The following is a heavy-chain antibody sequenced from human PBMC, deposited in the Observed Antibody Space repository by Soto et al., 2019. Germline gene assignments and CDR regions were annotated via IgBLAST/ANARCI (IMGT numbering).Heavy chain of an antibody. CDR1: GYSISSGYY. J-gene: IGHJ4*02. V-gene: IGHV4-38-2*01. CDR3: ARSQFDSGSYPSGFRY. CDR2: IYHSGST. Sequence: SETLSLTCAVSGYSISSGYYWGWIRQPPGKGLEWIGSIYHSGSTYYNPSLKSRVTISVDTSKNQFSLKLSSVTAADTAVYYCARSQFDSGSYPSGFRYWGQGTLVT. D-gene: IGHD1-26*01.